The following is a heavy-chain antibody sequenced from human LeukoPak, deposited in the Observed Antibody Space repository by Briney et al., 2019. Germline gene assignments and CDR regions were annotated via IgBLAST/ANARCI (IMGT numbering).Heavy chain of an antibody. CDR1: GFTFSSYS. Sequence: GGSLRLSCAASGFTFSSYSMNWVRQAPGKGLEWVSYISTTGTIYCADSVKGRFTISRDNAKNSLYLQMNSLRDEDTAVYYCARDRSDGYHFDYWGQGTLVTVSS. J-gene: IGHJ4*02. CDR2: ISTTGTI. D-gene: IGHD2-15*01. V-gene: IGHV3-48*02. CDR3: ARDRSDGYHFDY.